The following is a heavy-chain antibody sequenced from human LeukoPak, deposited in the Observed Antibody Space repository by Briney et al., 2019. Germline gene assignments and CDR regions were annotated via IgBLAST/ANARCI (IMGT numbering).Heavy chain of an antibody. Sequence: SETLSLTCTVSGVSISSGAYYWSWIRQHPGKGLEWIGYIYYSGSTYYNPSLKGRVTISVDTSKNQFSLKLSSVTAADTAVYYCARYYDNMFDPWGQGTLVTVSS. V-gene: IGHV4-31*03. D-gene: IGHD3-22*01. J-gene: IGHJ5*02. CDR1: GVSISSGAYY. CDR2: IYYSGST. CDR3: ARYYDNMFDP.